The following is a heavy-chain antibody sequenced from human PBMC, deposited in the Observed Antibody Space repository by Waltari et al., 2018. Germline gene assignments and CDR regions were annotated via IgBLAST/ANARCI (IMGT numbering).Heavy chain of an antibody. Sequence: QVQLQQWGAGLLKPSEPLSLTCAVYGGFFSGYSWSWIRQPPGKGLEWIGEINQSGSTNYNPSLKSRVTISVDTSKNQFSLKLSSVTAADTAVYYCARGRVSGGLDYWGQGTLVTVSS. V-gene: IGHV4-34*01. CDR1: GGFFSGYS. CDR2: INQSGST. D-gene: IGHD1-26*01. CDR3: ARGRVSGGLDY. J-gene: IGHJ4*02.